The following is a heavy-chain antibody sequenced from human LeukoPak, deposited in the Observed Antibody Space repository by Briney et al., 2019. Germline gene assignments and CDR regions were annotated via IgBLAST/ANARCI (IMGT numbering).Heavy chain of an antibody. CDR3: AKELGYSRSGWY. D-gene: IGHD6-19*01. J-gene: IGHJ1*01. CDR1: GFTFTDYA. Sequence: GGSERLSCAASGFTFTDYAMLWVRQAPGKGLEWVSAITISGDRTYYSDSVKGRFTISRDNSKNTLYLQMNSLRAEDTAVYFCAKELGYSRSGWYWGQGSLVTVSS. V-gene: IGHV3-23*01. CDR2: ITISGDRT.